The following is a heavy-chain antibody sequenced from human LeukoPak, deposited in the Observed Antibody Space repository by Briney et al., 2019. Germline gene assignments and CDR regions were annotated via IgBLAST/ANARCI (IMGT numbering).Heavy chain of an antibody. D-gene: IGHD3-10*01. V-gene: IGHV4-59*01. J-gene: IGHJ6*02. Sequence: SETLSLTCTVSGASISSYYWNWIRQPPGKGLEWIGYIYYSGNTNYNPSLESRVTMSVDTSKNQFSLRLSSVTVGDTAVYYCARENYYGSGPYYYYGLDVWGRGTTVTVSS. CDR1: GASISSYY. CDR2: IYYSGNT. CDR3: ARENYYGSGPYYYYGLDV.